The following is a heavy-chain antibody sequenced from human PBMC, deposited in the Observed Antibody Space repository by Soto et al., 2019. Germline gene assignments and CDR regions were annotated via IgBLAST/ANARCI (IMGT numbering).Heavy chain of an antibody. V-gene: IGHV3-33*01. CDR2: IWYDGSNK. CDR1: GFTFSSYG. Sequence: QVQLVESGGGVVQPGRSLRLSCAASGFTFSSYGMHWVRQAPGKGLEWVAVIWYDGSNKYYADSVKGRFTISRDNSKNTLYLQMNSLRAEDTAVYYCARDGEKQWLGYLDPWGQGTLVTVSS. D-gene: IGHD6-19*01. J-gene: IGHJ5*02. CDR3: ARDGEKQWLGYLDP.